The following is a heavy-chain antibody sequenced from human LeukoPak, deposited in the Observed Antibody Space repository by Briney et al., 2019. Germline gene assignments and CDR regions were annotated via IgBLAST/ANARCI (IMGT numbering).Heavy chain of an antibody. D-gene: IGHD3-3*01. J-gene: IGHJ6*04. CDR1: GYTFTGSY. CDR2: INPNSGGT. V-gene: IGHV1-2*02. CDR3: ARVTSLRFLEMDV. Sequence: ASVKVSCKASGYTFTGSYIHWMRQAPGQGLEWMGWINPNSGGTKYAQKFQGRVTVTRDTSTSTAYMELSGLRADDTAVYYCARVTSLRFLEMDVWGKGTTVTVSS.